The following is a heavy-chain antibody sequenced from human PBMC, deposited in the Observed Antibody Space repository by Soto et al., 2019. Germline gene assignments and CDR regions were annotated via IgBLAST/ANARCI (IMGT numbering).Heavy chain of an antibody. CDR3: ARVVVGSRLSLDY. J-gene: IGHJ4*02. V-gene: IGHV1-69*01. Sequence: QVQLVQSGAEVKKPGSSVTVSCKASGGTFSSYTISWVRQAPGQGIEWMAGISPIFGTPIYAQKFQDRVTITADDSTMTADMEMNRLTSEDTAVYYCARVVVGSRLSLDYWGPGALVTISS. CDR1: GGTFSSYT. CDR2: ISPIFGTP. D-gene: IGHD1-26*01.